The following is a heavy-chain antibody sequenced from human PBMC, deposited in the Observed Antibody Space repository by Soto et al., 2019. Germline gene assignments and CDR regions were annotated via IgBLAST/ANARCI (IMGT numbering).Heavy chain of an antibody. D-gene: IGHD2-2*01. CDR1: GGSISSGGYY. Sequence: PSETLSLTCTVSGGSISSGGYYWSWIRQHPGKGLEWIGYIYYSGSTYYNPSLKSRVTISVDTSKNQFSLKLSSVTAADTAVYYCARRGYCSSTSCYGPNWFDPWGQGTLGTVSS. V-gene: IGHV4-31*03. CDR3: ARRGYCSSTSCYGPNWFDP. J-gene: IGHJ5*02. CDR2: IYYSGST.